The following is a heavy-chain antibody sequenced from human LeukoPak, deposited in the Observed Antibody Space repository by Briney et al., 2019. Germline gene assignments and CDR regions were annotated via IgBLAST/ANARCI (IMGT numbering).Heavy chain of an antibody. V-gene: IGHV4-59*12. CDR1: GGSISSYY. CDR3: ARAYYYGSGSYGSWFDP. J-gene: IGHJ5*02. D-gene: IGHD3-10*01. CDR2: IYYSGST. Sequence: PPETLSLTCTVSGGSISSYYWSWIRQPPGKGLEWIGYIYYSGSTNYNPSLKSRVTISVDTSKNQFSLKLSSVTAADTAVYYCARAYYYGSGSYGSWFDPWGQGTLVTVSS.